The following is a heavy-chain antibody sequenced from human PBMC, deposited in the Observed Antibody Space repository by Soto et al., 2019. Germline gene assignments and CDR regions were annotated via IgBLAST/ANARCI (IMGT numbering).Heavy chain of an antibody. CDR2: IYYSGST. J-gene: IGHJ4*02. V-gene: IGHV4-31*11. D-gene: IGHD2-2*01. CDR3: ARSSTSANYFDY. Sequence: QVQLQESGPGLVKPSQTLSLTCAVSGGSISSGGYYWSWIRQHPGKGLEWIGYIYYSGSTYYNPSLKSRVTISVDTSKNQFSLKLSSVTAADTAVYYCARSSTSANYFDYWGQGTLVTVSS. CDR1: GGSISSGGYY.